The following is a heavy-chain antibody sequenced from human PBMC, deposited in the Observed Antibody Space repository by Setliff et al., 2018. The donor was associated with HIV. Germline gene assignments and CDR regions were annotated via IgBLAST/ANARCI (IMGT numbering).Heavy chain of an antibody. CDR2: ISHSSSPR. V-gene: IGHV3-11*01. CDR1: GFTFSDNY. D-gene: IGHD3-9*01. Sequence: GGSLRLSCSVSGFTFSDNYMGWIRLAPGKGLEWISSISHSSSPRHYADSVKGRFTISRDDAKNSLYLEMNRLRADDTAVYFCARVITVLRSSDWSYYFDYWGQGTLVTVS. J-gene: IGHJ4*02. CDR3: ARVITVLRSSDWSYYFDY.